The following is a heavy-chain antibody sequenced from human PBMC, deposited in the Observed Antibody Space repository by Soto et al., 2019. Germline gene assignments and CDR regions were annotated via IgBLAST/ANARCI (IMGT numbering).Heavy chain of an antibody. Sequence: EVQLVESGGGLVKPGGSLRLSCVDSGFTFSSYSMNWVRQAPGKGLEWVLSISAYSSPIFYADSVKGRFTISRDNAKNSLYLQMNSLRAGDTAVYYCVRGGRGYTRDDVFDIWGQGTMVTVSS. CDR3: VRGGRGYTRDDVFDI. D-gene: IGHD2-2*02. V-gene: IGHV3-21*06. CDR1: GFTFSSYS. CDR2: ISAYSSPI. J-gene: IGHJ3*02.